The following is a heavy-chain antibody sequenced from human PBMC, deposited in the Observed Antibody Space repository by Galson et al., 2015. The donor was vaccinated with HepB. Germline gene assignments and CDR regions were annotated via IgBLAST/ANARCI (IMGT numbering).Heavy chain of an antibody. D-gene: IGHD4-23*01. Sequence: SLRLSCAASGFTFSSYAMSWVRQAPGKGLEWVSGISGSGGSTYYADSVKGRFTISRDNSRNTLYVQMNSLRAEDTAVYYCGKGAHYGGTSRGLDYWGQGTLVTVSS. CDR3: GKGAHYGGTSRGLDY. V-gene: IGHV3-23*01. CDR2: ISGSGGST. J-gene: IGHJ4*02. CDR1: GFTFSSYA.